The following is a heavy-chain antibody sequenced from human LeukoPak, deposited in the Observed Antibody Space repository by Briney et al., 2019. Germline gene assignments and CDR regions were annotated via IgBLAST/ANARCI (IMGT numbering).Heavy chain of an antibody. V-gene: IGHV4-39*01. CDR1: GGSISSSSYY. CDR3: ARHGWGYSYGSYNWFDP. D-gene: IGHD5-18*01. Sequence: SETLSLTCTVSGGSISSSSYYWGWIRQPPGKGLEWIGSIYYSGSTYYNPSLKSRVTISVDTSKNKFSLKLSSVTAADTAVYYCARHGWGYSYGSYNWFDPWGQGTLVTVSS. J-gene: IGHJ5*02. CDR2: IYYSGST.